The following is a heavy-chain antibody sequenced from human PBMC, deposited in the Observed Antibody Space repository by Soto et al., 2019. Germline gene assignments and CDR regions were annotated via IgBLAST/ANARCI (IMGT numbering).Heavy chain of an antibody. Sequence: LSLTCTVSGGSVKSGTYYWSWIRRHPGKGLEWIGYIYYSGSTYNNPSLKSRVTTSVDIPKNQLSLKLSSVTAADTAVYFCARGGYYQNMDSALDGFDIWGQGTMVTVSS. V-gene: IGHV4-31*03. D-gene: IGHD3-22*01. CDR2: IYYSGST. CDR1: GGSVKSGTYY. J-gene: IGHJ3*02. CDR3: ARGGYYQNMDSALDGFDI.